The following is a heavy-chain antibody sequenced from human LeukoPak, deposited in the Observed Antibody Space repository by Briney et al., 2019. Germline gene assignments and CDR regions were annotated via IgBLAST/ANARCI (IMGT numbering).Heavy chain of an antibody. V-gene: IGHV3-23*01. CDR3: AKVSEGYYDSSGYYYEPYYFDY. J-gene: IGHJ4*02. Sequence: GGSLRLSCAASGFTFSSYAMSWVRQAPGKGLEWVSAISGSGGSTYYAGSVKGRFTISRDNSKNTLYLQMNSLRAEDTAVYYCAKVSEGYYDSSGYYYEPYYFDYWGQGTLVTVSS. CDR2: ISGSGGST. CDR1: GFTFSSYA. D-gene: IGHD3-22*01.